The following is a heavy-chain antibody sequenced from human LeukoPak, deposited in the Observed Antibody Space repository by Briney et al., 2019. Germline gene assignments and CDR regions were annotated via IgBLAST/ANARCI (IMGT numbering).Heavy chain of an antibody. D-gene: IGHD6-19*01. J-gene: IGHJ4*02. CDR3: ARDRDGGWSFDY. Sequence: PGGSLRLTCAASGFTFSTYPMHWVRQAPGKGLEFASSIVSNGDHVFYANSVKGRFTISRDNSKNTLYLQMGSLRAEDTAVYYCARDRDGGWSFDYWGQGTLVTASS. CDR1: GFTFSTYP. V-gene: IGHV3-64*01. CDR2: IVSNGDHV.